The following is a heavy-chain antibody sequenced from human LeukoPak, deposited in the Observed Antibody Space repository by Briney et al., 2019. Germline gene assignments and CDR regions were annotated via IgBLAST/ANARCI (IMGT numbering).Heavy chain of an antibody. CDR3: ATGSPLIYFDY. CDR1: GGSISSYY. Sequence: TXSLTCTVSGGSISSYYWSWIRQPPGKGLEWIGYIYYSGSTNYNPSLKSRVTISVDTSKNQFSLKLSSVTAADTAVYYCATGSPLIYFDYWGQGTLVTVSS. D-gene: IGHD1-14*01. J-gene: IGHJ4*02. CDR2: IYYSGST. V-gene: IGHV4-59*01.